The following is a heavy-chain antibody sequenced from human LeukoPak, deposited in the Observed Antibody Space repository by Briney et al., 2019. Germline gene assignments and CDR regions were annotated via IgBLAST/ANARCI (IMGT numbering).Heavy chain of an antibody. CDR3: ARRIAAAGTFDY. V-gene: IGHV1-18*01. D-gene: IGHD6-13*01. Sequence: ASVKVSCKASGYTFTSYGISWVRQAPGQGLEWMGWISAYNGNTNYAQKLQGRVAMTTDTSTSTAYMELRSLRSDDTAVYYCARRIAAAGTFDYWGQGTLVTVSS. CDR1: GYTFTSYG. CDR2: ISAYNGNT. J-gene: IGHJ4*02.